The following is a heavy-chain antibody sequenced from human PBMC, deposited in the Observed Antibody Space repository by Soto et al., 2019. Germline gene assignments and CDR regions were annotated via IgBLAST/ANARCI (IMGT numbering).Heavy chain of an antibody. CDR2: LVGSGADK. V-gene: IGHV3-23*01. CDR3: AGNGVWEAFDM. D-gene: IGHD2-8*01. Sequence: HPGGSLRLSCAASGFSFSAYAMNWVRQAPGKGLQWVSGLVGSGADKNYADSVRGRFTVSRDNSKNTLYLQMNSLRDDYCAKDLIAGNGVWEAFDMWGRGTKVTVSS. CDR1: GFSFSAYA. J-gene: IGHJ3*02.